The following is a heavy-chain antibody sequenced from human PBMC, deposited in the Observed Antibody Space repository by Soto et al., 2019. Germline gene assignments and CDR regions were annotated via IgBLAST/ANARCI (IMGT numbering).Heavy chain of an antibody. D-gene: IGHD2-15*01. CDR3: ARADTGYCSGGSCYGGGTGIDY. J-gene: IGHJ4*02. CDR1: GGSISSYY. CDR2: IYYSGST. Sequence: QVQLQESGPGLVKPSETLSLTCTVSGGSISSYYWSWIRQPPGKGLEWIGYIYYSGSTNYNPSLKSRVTISVDTSKNQFSLKLSSVTAADTAVYYCARADTGYCSGGSCYGGGTGIDYWGQGTLVTVSS. V-gene: IGHV4-59*01.